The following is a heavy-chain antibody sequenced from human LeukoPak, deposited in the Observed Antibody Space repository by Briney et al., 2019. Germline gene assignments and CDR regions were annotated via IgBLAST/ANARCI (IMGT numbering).Heavy chain of an antibody. CDR3: AREKNYGDFKGDYYYGMDV. CDR2: ISAYNGNT. CDR1: GYTFTSYG. Sequence: ASVKVSCKASGYTFTSYGFSWVRQAPGQGLEWMGWISAYNGNTNYAQKLQGRVTMTTDTSTSTAYMELRSLRSDDTAVYYCAREKNYGDFKGDYYYGMDVWGQGTTVTVSS. J-gene: IGHJ6*02. V-gene: IGHV1-18*01. D-gene: IGHD4-17*01.